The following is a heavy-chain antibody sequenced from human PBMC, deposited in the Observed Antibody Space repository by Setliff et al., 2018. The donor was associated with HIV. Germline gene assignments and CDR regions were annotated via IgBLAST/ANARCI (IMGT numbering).Heavy chain of an antibody. J-gene: IGHJ4*02. Sequence: HPGGSLRLSCAASGFTFSTYSINWVRQAPGKWLECVSSISGSSGTMYYADSVKGRVTISRDNAKNSLFLQMNSLRAEDTAVYYCARVKARAAGTSDYWGQGTLVTVSS. CDR3: ARVKARAAGTSDY. CDR1: GFTFSTYS. D-gene: IGHD6-13*01. V-gene: IGHV3-48*01. CDR2: ISGSSGTM.